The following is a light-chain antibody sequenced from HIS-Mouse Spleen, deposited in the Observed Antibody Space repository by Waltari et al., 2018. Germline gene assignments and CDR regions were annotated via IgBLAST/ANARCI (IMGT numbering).Light chain of an antibody. Sequence: QSALTQPASVSGSPGQSIPISCTGTSRYVCGYNSVPWYQQHPGKAPKLMIYDVSNRPSGVSNRFSGSKSGNTASLTISGLQAEDEADYYCSSYTSSSTLRYVFGTGTKVTVL. V-gene: IGLV2-14*03. J-gene: IGLJ1*01. CDR1: SRYVCGYNS. CDR3: SSYTSSSTLRYV. CDR2: DVS.